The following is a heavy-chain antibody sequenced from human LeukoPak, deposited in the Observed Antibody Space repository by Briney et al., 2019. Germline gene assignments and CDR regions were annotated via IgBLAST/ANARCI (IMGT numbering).Heavy chain of an antibody. V-gene: IGHV1-18*01. Sequence: GASVKVSCKASGYTFTSYGISWVRQAPGQGLEWMGWISAYNGNTNYAQKLQGRVTMTTDTSTSTAYMELRSLRSDGTAVYYCARLITDTMVRGSHDYWGQGTLVTVSS. CDR3: ARLITDTMVRGSHDY. CDR2: ISAYNGNT. D-gene: IGHD3-10*01. CDR1: GYTFTSYG. J-gene: IGHJ4*02.